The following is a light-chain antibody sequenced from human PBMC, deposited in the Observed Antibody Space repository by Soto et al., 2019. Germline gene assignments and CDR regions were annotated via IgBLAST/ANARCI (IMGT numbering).Light chain of an antibody. Sequence: QSVLTQPPSASGTPGQRVTIACSGSSSNIGRHSVSWYQQLPGTAPKLLIYNNNQRPSGVPDRFSGSRSGTSASLAISGLQSDDEADYYCAAWDDSLNGVLFGGGTKPPS. V-gene: IGLV1-44*01. J-gene: IGLJ2*01. CDR1: SSNIGRHS. CDR3: AAWDDSLNGVL. CDR2: NNN.